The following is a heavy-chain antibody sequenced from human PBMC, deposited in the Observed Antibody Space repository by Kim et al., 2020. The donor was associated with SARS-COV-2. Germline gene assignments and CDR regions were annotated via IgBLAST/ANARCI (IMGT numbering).Heavy chain of an antibody. J-gene: IGHJ4*02. CDR2: ISGSSGKT. CDR3: VKDRAAGSSEYFES. Sequence: GGSLRLSCAASGFNFSDFAMNWVRQAPGKGLEWVSVISGSSGKTYFGNSVKGRFTTSRDNTANTLFLHMNSLNAGDTAVYYCVKDRAAGSSEYFESWGQGTLVTVSS. D-gene: IGHD6-19*01. V-gene: IGHV3-23*02. CDR1: GFNFSDFA.